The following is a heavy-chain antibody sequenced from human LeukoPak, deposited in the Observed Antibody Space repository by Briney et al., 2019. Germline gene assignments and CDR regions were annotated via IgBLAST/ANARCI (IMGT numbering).Heavy chain of an antibody. J-gene: IGHJ6*02. Sequence: ASVKVSFKSSGYTFTSYYMHWVRQAPGQGLEWMGIINPSGGSTSYAQKFQGRVTMTRDTSTSTVYMELSSLGSEDTAVYYCARDHYGMDVWGQGTTVTVSS. CDR2: INPSGGST. CDR3: ARDHYGMDV. V-gene: IGHV1-46*01. CDR1: GYTFTSYY.